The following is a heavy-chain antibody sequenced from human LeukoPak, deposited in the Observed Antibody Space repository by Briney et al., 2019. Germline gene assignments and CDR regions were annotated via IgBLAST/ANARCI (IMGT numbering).Heavy chain of an antibody. J-gene: IGHJ6*02. CDR3: ARAEVEMATYYYYYGMDV. D-gene: IGHD5-24*01. CDR2: IIPIFGTA. CDR1: GYTFTSYD. Sequence: ASVKVSCKASGYTFTSYDFNWLRQAPGQGLEWMGGIIPIFGTANYAQKFQGRVTITADESTSTAYMELSSLRSEDTAVYYCARAEVEMATYYYYYGMDVWGQGTAVTVSS. V-gene: IGHV1-69*13.